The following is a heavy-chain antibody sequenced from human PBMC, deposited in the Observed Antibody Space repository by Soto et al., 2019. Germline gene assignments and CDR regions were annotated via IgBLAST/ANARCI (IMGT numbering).Heavy chain of an antibody. CDR3: ASSPRGSYFDY. CDR2: IYYSGST. CDR1: GGSISSSSYY. Sequence: SETLSLTCTVSGGSISSSSYYWGWIRQPPGKGLEWIGSIYYSGSTYYNPSLKSRVTISVDTSKNQFSLKLSSVTAADTAVYYCASSPRGSYFDYWGQGTLVTVS. J-gene: IGHJ4*02. D-gene: IGHD1-26*01. V-gene: IGHV4-39*01.